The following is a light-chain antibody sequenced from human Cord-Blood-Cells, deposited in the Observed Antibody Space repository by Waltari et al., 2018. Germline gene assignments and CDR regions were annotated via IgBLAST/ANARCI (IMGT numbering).Light chain of an antibody. Sequence: QSALTQPRSVSGSPGQSVTISCTGTSSDVGSYNLVSWYQQHPGKAPKLMIYEGSKRPSGVSNRFSGSNSGNTASLTISGLQAEDEADYYCCSYAGSSTLVFGGGTKLTVL. V-gene: IGLV2-23*01. CDR3: CSYAGSSTLV. J-gene: IGLJ2*01. CDR1: SSDVGSYNL. CDR2: EGS.